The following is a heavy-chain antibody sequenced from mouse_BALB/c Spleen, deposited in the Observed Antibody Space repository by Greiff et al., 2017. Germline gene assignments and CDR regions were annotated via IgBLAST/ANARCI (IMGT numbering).Heavy chain of an antibody. CDR3: ANDGYYAMDY. J-gene: IGHJ4*01. CDR1: GYTFTSYW. CDR2: INPSTGYT. Sequence: VQLHQSGAELAKPGASVKMSCKASGYTFTSYWMHWVKQRPGQGLEWIGYINPSTGYTEYNQKFKDKATLTADKSSSTAYMQLSSLTSEDSAVYYCANDGYYAMDYWGQGTSVTVSS. V-gene: IGHV1-7*01. D-gene: IGHD2-3*01.